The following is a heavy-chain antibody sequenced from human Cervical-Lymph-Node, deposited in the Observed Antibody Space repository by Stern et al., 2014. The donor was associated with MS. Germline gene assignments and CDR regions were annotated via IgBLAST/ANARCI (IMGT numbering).Heavy chain of an antibody. Sequence: QVQLQESGPGLVKPSQTLSLTCSVSGGFISSGSSYWSWIRQHPGKGLEWIAYIHYSGNTYYNSSLKSRVHLSADTSKNQFSLELSSVTAADTAVYYCARLSSDAFDIWGQGTLVTVSS. CDR1: GGFISSGSSY. J-gene: IGHJ3*02. CDR2: IHYSGNT. CDR3: ARLSSDAFDI. V-gene: IGHV4-31*03.